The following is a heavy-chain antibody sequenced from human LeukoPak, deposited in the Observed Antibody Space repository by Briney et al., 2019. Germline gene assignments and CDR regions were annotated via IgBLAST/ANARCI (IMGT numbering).Heavy chain of an antibody. CDR1: GFTFSSYW. V-gene: IGHV3-74*01. D-gene: IGHD3-10*01. J-gene: IGHJ4*02. Sequence: GGSLRLSCAASGFTFSSYWMHWVRQAPGKGLVWVSRIISDGSSTSYADSVKGRFTISRDNAKNTLYLQMNSLRAEDTAVYYCAPNYGSGSSLDYWGQGTLVTVSS. CDR3: APNYGSGSSLDY. CDR2: IISDGSST.